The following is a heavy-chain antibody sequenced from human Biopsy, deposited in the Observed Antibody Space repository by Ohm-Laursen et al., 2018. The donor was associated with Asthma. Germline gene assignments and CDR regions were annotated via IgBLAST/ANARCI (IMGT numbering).Heavy chain of an antibody. CDR1: GDSIDSGDYS. D-gene: IGHD2-21*02. J-gene: IGHJ4*02. CDR2: IYRNGDK. V-gene: IGHV4-30-2*06. CDR3: ARGWNCGGDCYSLDS. Sequence: PSQTLSLTCAVSGDSIDSGDYSWTWIRQSPGVGLEWIGYIYRNGDKYYNLTLKNRVTISIDRSKNQFSLRLRSVTAADTAVYYCARGWNCGGDCYSLDSWGQGTLVTVSS.